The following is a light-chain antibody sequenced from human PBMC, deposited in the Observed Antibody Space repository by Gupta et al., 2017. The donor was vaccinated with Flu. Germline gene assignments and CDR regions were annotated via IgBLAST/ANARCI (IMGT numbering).Light chain of an antibody. CDR2: RND. CDR1: SSNIASNY. V-gene: IGLV1-47*01. J-gene: IGLJ3*02. CDR3: AAWDDRLSGPV. Sequence: QSVMTQPPSASGTPGQRVTISCSGRSSNIASNYVYWYQHVPGTAPKLLIYRNDQRPSGVPGRFSASKSGTSASLAISGLRPEDEADYYCAAWDDRLSGPVFGGGTKLTIL.